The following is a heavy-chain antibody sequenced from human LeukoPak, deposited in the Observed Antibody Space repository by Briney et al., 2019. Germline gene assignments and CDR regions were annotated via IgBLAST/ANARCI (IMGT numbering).Heavy chain of an antibody. CDR2: ISSSSSYI. CDR3: ASFPTRRITMIVADPDALDI. V-gene: IGHV3-21*01. D-gene: IGHD3-22*01. J-gene: IGHJ3*02. CDR1: GFTFSSYS. Sequence: TGGSLRLSCAASGFTFSSYSMNWVRQAPGKGLEWVSSISSSSSYIYYTDSVKGRFTISRDNAKNSLYLQMNSLRAEDTAVYYCASFPTRRITMIVADPDALDIWGQGTMVTVSS.